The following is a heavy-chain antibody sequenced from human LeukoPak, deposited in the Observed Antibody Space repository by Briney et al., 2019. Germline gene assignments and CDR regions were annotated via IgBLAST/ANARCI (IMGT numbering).Heavy chain of an antibody. V-gene: IGHV4-59*01. D-gene: IGHD4-17*01. Sequence: SETLSLTCTVSGGSISSYYWSWIRQPPGKGLEWIGYIYYSGSTNYSPSLKSRVTISVDTSKNQFSLKLSSVTAADTAVYYCARGYGDYDPDAFDIWGQGTMVTVSS. CDR3: ARGYGDYDPDAFDI. J-gene: IGHJ3*02. CDR2: IYYSGST. CDR1: GGSISSYY.